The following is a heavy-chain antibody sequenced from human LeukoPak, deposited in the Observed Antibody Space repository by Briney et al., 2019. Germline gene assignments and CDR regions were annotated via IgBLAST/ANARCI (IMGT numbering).Heavy chain of an antibody. D-gene: IGHD4-17*01. CDR2: ISFDGSNK. V-gene: IGHV3-30*18. Sequence: PGGSLRLSCAASGFTFSSNGMHWVRQAPGKGLEWVAVISFDGSNKYYADSVKGRLTISRDNSKNTLYLHMTSLRPDDTAVYYCAKTTGGWFDPWGQGILVTVSS. CDR1: GFTFSSNG. CDR3: AKTTGGWFDP. J-gene: IGHJ5*02.